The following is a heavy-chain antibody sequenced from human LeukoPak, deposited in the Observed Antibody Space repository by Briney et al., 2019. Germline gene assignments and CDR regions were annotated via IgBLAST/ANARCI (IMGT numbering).Heavy chain of an antibody. D-gene: IGHD3-3*01. J-gene: IGHJ4*02. Sequence: SETLSLTCAVYGGSFSGYYWSWICQPPGKGLEWIGEINHSGSTNYNPSLKSRVTISVDTSKNQFSLKLSSVTAADTAVYYCARAIFGVVLPYFDYWGQGTLVTVSS. CDR2: INHSGST. V-gene: IGHV4-34*01. CDR1: GGSFSGYY. CDR3: ARAIFGVVLPYFDY.